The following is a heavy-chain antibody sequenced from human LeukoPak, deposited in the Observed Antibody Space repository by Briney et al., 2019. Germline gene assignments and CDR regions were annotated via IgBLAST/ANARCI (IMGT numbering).Heavy chain of an antibody. D-gene: IGHD6-6*01. CDR1: GGSISSYY. CDR3: ARSKTAQGSSSWGSLFWFDP. CDR2: IYYSGST. Sequence: PSETLSLTCTVSGGSISSYYWSWIRRPPGKGLEWIGYIYYSGSTNYNPSLKSRVTISVDTSKNQFSLKLSSVTAADTAVYYCARSKTAQGSSSWGSLFWFDPWGQGTLVTVSS. V-gene: IGHV4-59*01. J-gene: IGHJ5*02.